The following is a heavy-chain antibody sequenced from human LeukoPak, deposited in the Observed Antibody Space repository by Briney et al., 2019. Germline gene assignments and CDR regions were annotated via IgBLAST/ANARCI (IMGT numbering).Heavy chain of an antibody. V-gene: IGHV4-34*01. Sequence: SPSETLSLTCAVYGGSFSGYYWSWIRQPPGKGLEWIGEINHSGSTNYNPSLKSRVTISVDTSKNQFSLKLSSVTAADTAVYYCARGPGALLRPIDYWGQGTLVTVSS. CDR1: GGSFSGYY. CDR2: INHSGST. CDR3: ARGPGALLRPIDY. D-gene: IGHD4-17*01. J-gene: IGHJ4*02.